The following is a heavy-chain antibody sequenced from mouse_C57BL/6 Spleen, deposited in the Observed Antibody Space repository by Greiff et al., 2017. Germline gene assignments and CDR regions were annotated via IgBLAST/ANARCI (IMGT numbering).Heavy chain of an antibody. CDR3: TVYYGSSYEGNY. D-gene: IGHD1-1*01. J-gene: IGHJ2*01. CDR1: GFNIKDYY. V-gene: IGHV14-1*01. CDR2: IDPEDGDT. Sequence: VQLKQSGAELVRPGASVKLSCTASGFNIKDYYMHWVKQRPEQGLEWIGRIDPEDGDTEYAPKFQGKATMTADTSSNTAYLQLSSLTSEDTAVYYCTVYYGSSYEGNYWGQGTTLTVSS.